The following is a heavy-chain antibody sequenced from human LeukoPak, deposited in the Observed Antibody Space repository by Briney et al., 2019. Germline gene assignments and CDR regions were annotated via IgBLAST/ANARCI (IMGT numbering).Heavy chain of an antibody. CDR2: IYPGDSDT. V-gene: IGHV5-51*01. CDR1: GYIFSTYW. D-gene: IGHD3-10*01. J-gene: IGHJ4*02. CDR3: ARQSRDGSKTRGYYFDY. Sequence: GESLKISCKGSGYIFSTYWIAWVRQVPGKGLEWMGIIYPGDSDTRYSPSFQGQVTISADKSISTVYLQWSSLKASDTAMYYCARQSRDGSKTRGYYFDYWGQGTLVTVSS.